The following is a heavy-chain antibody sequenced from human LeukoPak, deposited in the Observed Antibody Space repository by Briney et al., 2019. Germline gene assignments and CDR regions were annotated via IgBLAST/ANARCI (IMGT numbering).Heavy chain of an antibody. CDR3: TRGGGYFDY. CDR2: INSDGSST. J-gene: IGHJ4*02. V-gene: IGHV3-74*01. Sequence: GGSLRLSCAASGFTFSSFWMHWVRQAPGKGLVWVSRINSDGSSTTYADSVKGRFTISRDNATNTLYLQINSLRGEDTAVYYCTRGGGYFDYWGQGTLVTVSS. CDR1: GFTFSSFW. D-gene: IGHD3-16*01.